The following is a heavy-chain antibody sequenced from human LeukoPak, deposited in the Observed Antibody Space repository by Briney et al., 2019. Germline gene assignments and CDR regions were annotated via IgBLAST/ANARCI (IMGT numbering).Heavy chain of an antibody. V-gene: IGHV4-59*01. J-gene: IGHJ4*02. CDR1: GGSISIYY. Sequence: PSETLSLTCTVSGGSISIYYWSCIRQPPGKGLEWISYIYYSGSTNYNPSLKSRVTISVDTSKNQFSLKLSSVTAADTAVYYCAGGYCSGGSCYFYDYWGQGTLVTVSS. D-gene: IGHD2-15*01. CDR3: AGGYCSGGSCYFYDY. CDR2: IYYSGST.